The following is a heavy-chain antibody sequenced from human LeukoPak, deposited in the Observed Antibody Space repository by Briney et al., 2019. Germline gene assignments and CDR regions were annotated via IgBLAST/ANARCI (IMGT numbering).Heavy chain of an antibody. CDR1: GFTFDDYA. V-gene: IGHV3-43D*04. Sequence: GGSLRLSCAASGFTFDDYAMHWVRQAPGKGLEWVSRISWDGGSTYYADSVKGRFTISRDNSKNSLYLQMNSLRAEDTALYYCAKDSNTYSSGWYTGYYYMDVWGKGTTVTVSS. CDR3: AKDSNTYSSGWYTGYYYMDV. D-gene: IGHD6-19*01. CDR2: ISWDGGST. J-gene: IGHJ6*03.